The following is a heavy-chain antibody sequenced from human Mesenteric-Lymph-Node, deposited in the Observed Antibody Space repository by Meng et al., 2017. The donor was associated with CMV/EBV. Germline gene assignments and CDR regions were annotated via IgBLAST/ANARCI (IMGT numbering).Heavy chain of an antibody. CDR3: SRVIRGSYFDY. CDR1: TITFNNAW. Sequence: SCAASTITFNNAWMSWVRQAPGKGLEWVGHIKTKSDGGTTDYAAPVKGRFTISRDDSKSTLYLQMNSLKTEDTAVYYCSRVIRGSYFDYWGQGALVTVSS. CDR2: IKTKSDGGTT. V-gene: IGHV3-15*01. D-gene: IGHD3-10*01. J-gene: IGHJ4*02.